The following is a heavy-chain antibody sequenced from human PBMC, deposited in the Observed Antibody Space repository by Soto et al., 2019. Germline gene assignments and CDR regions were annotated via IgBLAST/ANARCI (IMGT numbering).Heavy chain of an antibody. CDR1: GYSFTSYW. J-gene: IGHJ4*02. V-gene: IGHV5-10-1*01. Sequence: GESLKISCQGSGYSFTSYWISWVRQMPGKGLEWMWTIDPSDSYTNYSPSFQGHVTISADKSIRTAYLQWSTLKASDTAMYYCARQVPDPTPFDYWGQGTLVTVSS. CDR2: IDPSDSYT. CDR3: ARQVPDPTPFDY.